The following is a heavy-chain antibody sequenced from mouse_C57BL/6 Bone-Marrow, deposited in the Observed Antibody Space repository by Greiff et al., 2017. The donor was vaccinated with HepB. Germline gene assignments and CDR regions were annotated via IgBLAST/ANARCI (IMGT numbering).Heavy chain of an antibody. Sequence: EVKLMESGGGLVQPGGSLKLSCAASGFTFSDYGMAWVRQAPRKGPEWVAFISNLAYSIYYADTVTGRFPISRENAKNTLYLEMSSLRSEDTAMYYCARRGYYGSYWYFDVWGTGTTVTVSS. CDR2: ISNLAYSI. CDR3: ARRGYYGSYWYFDV. V-gene: IGHV5-15*01. J-gene: IGHJ1*03. D-gene: IGHD1-1*01. CDR1: GFTFSDYG.